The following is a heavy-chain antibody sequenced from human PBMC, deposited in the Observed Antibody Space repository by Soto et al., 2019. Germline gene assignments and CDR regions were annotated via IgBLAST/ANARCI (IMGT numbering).Heavy chain of an antibody. D-gene: IGHD2-2*01. Sequence: PSETLSLTCTVSGGSISSFDWSWIRQPPGKGLEYIGYISNTGSTSYNPSLKSRVTISVDRSKNQFSLKLSSVTAADTAVYYCARVPTPWGQGTLVTVSS. CDR2: ISNTGST. CDR1: GGSISSFD. V-gene: IGHV4-59*12. CDR3: ARVPTP. J-gene: IGHJ5*02.